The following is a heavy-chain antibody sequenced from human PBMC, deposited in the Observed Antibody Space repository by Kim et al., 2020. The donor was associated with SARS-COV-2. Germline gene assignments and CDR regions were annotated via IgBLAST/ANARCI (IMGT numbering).Heavy chain of an antibody. CDR1: GFTFSSYA. V-gene: IGHV3-23*01. D-gene: IGHD3-22*01. CDR3: AKDMRYYDKGNWFDP. Sequence: GGSLRLSCAASGFTFSSYAMSWVRQAPGEGLDWVSTISGSGDSSYYADSVKGRFTVSRDNSKNMLYLQMNGLRAEDTAVYYCAKDMRYYDKGNWFDPWGQGTLVTVSS. CDR2: ISGSGDSS. J-gene: IGHJ5*02.